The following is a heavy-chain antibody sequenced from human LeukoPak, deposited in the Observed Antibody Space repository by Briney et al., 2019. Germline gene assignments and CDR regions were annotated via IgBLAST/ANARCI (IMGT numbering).Heavy chain of an antibody. J-gene: IGHJ4*02. D-gene: IGHD3-10*01. CDR2: IKQDGSEK. Sequence: GGSLRLSCAASGFTFSSYWMSWVRQAPGKGLEWVANIKQDGSEKYYVDSVKGRFTISRDNAKNSLYLQMNGLRAEDTAVYYCAREDAAWFGESQYYFDYWGQGTLVTVSS. CDR3: AREDAAWFGESQYYFDY. V-gene: IGHV3-7*01. CDR1: GFTFSSYW.